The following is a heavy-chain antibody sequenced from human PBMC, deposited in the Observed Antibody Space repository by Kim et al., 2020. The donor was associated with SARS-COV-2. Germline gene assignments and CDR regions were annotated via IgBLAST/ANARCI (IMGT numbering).Heavy chain of an antibody. CDR1: GYTFTSYG. V-gene: IGHV1-18*01. CDR3: ARGREGWPQNYYYYYGMDV. CDR2: ISAYNGNT. J-gene: IGHJ6*02. Sequence: ASVKVSCKASGYTFTSYGISWVRQAPGQGLEWMGWISAYNGNTNYAQKLQGRVTMTTDTSTSTAYMELRSLRSDDTAVYYCARGREGWPQNYYYYYGMDVWGQGTTVTVSS.